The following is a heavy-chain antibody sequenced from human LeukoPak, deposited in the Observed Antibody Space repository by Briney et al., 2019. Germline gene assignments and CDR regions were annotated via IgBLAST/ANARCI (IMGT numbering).Heavy chain of an antibody. J-gene: IGHJ6*03. CDR1: GFTFSDYY. D-gene: IGHD5-12*01. V-gene: IGHV3-11*04. Sequence: GWSLRLSCAASGFTFSDYYMSWIRQAAAKGVESVSYISSRGSTIYYADSVKGRFTISRENAKNSLYLQMNSLRAEDTAVYYCAREHSGYDFPGRDYYYMDVWGKGTTVTVSS. CDR2: ISSRGSTI. CDR3: AREHSGYDFPGRDYYYMDV.